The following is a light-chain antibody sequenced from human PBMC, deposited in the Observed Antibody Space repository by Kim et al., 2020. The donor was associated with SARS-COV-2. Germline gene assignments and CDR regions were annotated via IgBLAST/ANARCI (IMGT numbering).Light chain of an antibody. CDR3: LLYYGGASPWV. Sequence: GTGTLTCASSTGAVTSGYYPNWFQQKPGQPPRALIHSTNNKHSWTPARFSGSLLGGKAALTLSGVQPEDEAEYYCLLYYGGASPWVFGGGTQLTVL. V-gene: IGLV7-43*01. CDR1: TGAVTSGYY. CDR2: STN. J-gene: IGLJ3*02.